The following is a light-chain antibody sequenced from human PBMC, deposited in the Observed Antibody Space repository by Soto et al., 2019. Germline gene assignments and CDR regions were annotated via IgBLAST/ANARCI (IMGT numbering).Light chain of an antibody. CDR1: QSVHSR. Sequence: EIVMTQSPAPLSVSPGDAATLSCRASQSVHSRLAWYQQKPGQAPRLLIYGASTRATGTPPRFRGSGSGTEFTLTISSLQSEDFAVYYCQQYDDWPPWTFGPGTQVDIK. CDR2: GAS. J-gene: IGKJ1*01. CDR3: QQYDDWPPWT. V-gene: IGKV3-15*01.